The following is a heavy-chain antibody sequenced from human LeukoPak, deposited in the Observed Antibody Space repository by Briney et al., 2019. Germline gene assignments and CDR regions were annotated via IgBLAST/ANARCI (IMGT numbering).Heavy chain of an antibody. D-gene: IGHD2-2*01. J-gene: IGHJ4*02. CDR2: IKQDGSEK. CDR1: GFTFSNHW. V-gene: IGHV3-7*01. CDR3: ARDLYYCSSTSCSGVDY. Sequence: GGSLRLSCAASGFTFSNHWMSWVRQAPGKGLEWVANIKQDGSEKYYVDSVKGRFTISRDNAKNSLYLQMNSLRAEDTAVYYCARDLYYCSSTSCSGVDYWGQGTLVTVSS.